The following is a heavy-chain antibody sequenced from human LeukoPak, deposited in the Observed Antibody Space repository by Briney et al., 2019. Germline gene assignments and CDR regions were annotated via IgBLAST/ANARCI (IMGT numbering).Heavy chain of an antibody. Sequence: GGSLGLSCAASGFTFRNYVIHWVRQAPGKGLEWVAVTSSDLNVKLYADSAKGRFTISRDNSRSTLYLQMNSLRPEDTAIYYCAREGYYGSGSPPSLYFDYWGQGTLVTVSS. J-gene: IGHJ4*02. CDR3: AREGYYGSGSPPSLYFDY. CDR1: GFTFRNYV. V-gene: IGHV3-30-3*01. CDR2: TSSDLNVK. D-gene: IGHD3-10*01.